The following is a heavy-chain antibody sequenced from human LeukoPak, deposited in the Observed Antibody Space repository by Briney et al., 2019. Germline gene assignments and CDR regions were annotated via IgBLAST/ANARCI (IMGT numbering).Heavy chain of an antibody. CDR1: GFNFDDYA. V-gene: IGHV3-9*01. CDR3: ARGGPGKFRKANWFDP. J-gene: IGHJ5*02. Sequence: GRSLRLSCVASGFNFDDYAMHWVRQVPGKGLEWVSSISFNSVIMNYADSVKGRFTISRDNAKNSLYLQMNSLRAGDTAVYYCARGGPGKFRKANWFDPWGQGTLVTVSS. CDR2: ISFNSVIM. D-gene: IGHD3-10*01.